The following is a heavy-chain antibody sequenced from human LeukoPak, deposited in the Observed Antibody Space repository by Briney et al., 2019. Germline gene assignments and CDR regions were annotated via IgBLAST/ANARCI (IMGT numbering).Heavy chain of an antibody. CDR2: ISGGGGTT. CDR1: GFTFSSFA. CDR3: AKGGALLLWFGELPYFDY. Sequence: HLGGSLCLPCAPSGFTFSSFAMGWARPAPGKGLGWVSFISGGGGTTYYADSVKGRFTISRDNSKHTLYLQITSLRAEDTAVYYCAKGGALLLWFGELPYFDYWGQGTLVTVSS. D-gene: IGHD3-10*01. J-gene: IGHJ4*02. V-gene: IGHV3-23*01.